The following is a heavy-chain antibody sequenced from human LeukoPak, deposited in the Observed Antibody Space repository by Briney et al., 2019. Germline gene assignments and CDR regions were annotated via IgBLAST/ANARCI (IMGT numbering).Heavy chain of an antibody. Sequence: GGSLRLSCAASGFTFSNAWMIWVRQAPGKGLEWVGRIKRKIDGGATDYAAPVKGRFTISRDDSENTLYLQMSSLKTEDTAVYYCTTGPICFGEGSDAFDFWGPGTMVTVSS. V-gene: IGHV3-15*01. J-gene: IGHJ3*01. D-gene: IGHD3-10*01. CDR1: GFTFSNAW. CDR2: IKRKIDGGAT. CDR3: TTGPICFGEGSDAFDF.